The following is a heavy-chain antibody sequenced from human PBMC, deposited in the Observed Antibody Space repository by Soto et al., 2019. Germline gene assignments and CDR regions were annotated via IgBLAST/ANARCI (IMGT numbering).Heavy chain of an antibody. Sequence: QVQLQQWGAGLLKPSETLSLTCAVYGGSFSGYYWTWIRQPPEKGLEWIGDIDHSGSTNSNPSLKSRVTMSVDTSKNQFSLKLSSVTAADTAVYFCARDVPATYFYDSSGSYNRSNYYGMDVGGQGTTVTVSS. CDR3: ARDVPATYFYDSSGSYNRSNYYGMDV. CDR2: IDHSGST. V-gene: IGHV4-34*01. J-gene: IGHJ6*02. CDR1: GGSFSGYY. D-gene: IGHD3-22*01.